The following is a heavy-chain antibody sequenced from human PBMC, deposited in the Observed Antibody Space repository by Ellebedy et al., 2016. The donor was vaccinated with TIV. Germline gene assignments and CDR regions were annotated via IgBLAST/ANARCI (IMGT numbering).Heavy chain of an antibody. Sequence: SETLSLTXTVSGGSISSSSYYWGWIRQPPGKGLEWIGSIYYSGSTYYNPSLKSRVTISVDTSKNQFSLKLSSVTAADTAVYYCARTRGYSSSWYPFDYWGQGTLVTVSS. CDR1: GGSISSSSYY. D-gene: IGHD6-13*01. CDR3: ARTRGYSSSWYPFDY. J-gene: IGHJ4*02. V-gene: IGHV4-39*01. CDR2: IYYSGST.